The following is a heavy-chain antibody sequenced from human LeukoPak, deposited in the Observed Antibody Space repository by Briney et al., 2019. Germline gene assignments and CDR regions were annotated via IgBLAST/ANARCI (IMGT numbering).Heavy chain of an antibody. V-gene: IGHV3-11*04. D-gene: IGHD5/OR15-5a*01. Sequence: GGSLRLSCEASGFTFSDSYMSWVRHAPGKGREWLTYISGSGHDTSYADSVKGRYTVSRDNAKNSLFLQMNSLRAEDTAVYYCAKSACVYDHWGQGTLVTVSS. J-gene: IGHJ4*02. CDR2: ISGSGHDT. CDR3: AKSACVYDH. CDR1: GFTFSDSY.